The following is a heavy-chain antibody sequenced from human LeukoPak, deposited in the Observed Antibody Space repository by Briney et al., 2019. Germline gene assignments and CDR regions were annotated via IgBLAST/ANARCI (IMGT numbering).Heavy chain of an antibody. CDR1: GFTFSSYS. D-gene: IGHD6-13*01. J-gene: IGHJ3*02. CDR3: ARVEGSAAGPGDAFDI. CDR2: ISSSSSYI. V-gene: IGHV3-21*01. Sequence: GGSLRLSCAASGFTFSSYSMNWARQAPGKGLEWVSSISSSSSYIYYADSVKGRFTISRDNAKNSLYLQMNSLRAEDTAVYYCARVEGSAAGPGDAFDIWGQGTMVTVSS.